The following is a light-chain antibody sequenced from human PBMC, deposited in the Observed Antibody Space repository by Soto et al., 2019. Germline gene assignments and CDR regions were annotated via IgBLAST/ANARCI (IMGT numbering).Light chain of an antibody. V-gene: IGLV2-14*01. J-gene: IGLJ1*01. CDR2: MVS. Sequence: VLTQPASVSGSPGQSITISCTGTSSDVGNYNYVSWYQQYPGRVPKLLIYMVSNRASGVSNRFSGSKSGNTASLTISGLQAEGEADYFCTSPTPGSLYVFGTGTKVTVL. CDR1: SSDVGNYNY. CDR3: TSPTPGSLYV.